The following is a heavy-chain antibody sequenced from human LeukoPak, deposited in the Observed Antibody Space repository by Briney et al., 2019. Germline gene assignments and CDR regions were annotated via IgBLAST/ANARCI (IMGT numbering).Heavy chain of an antibody. Sequence: ASVKVSCKASGYTFTSYGITWVRQAPGQGLEFVGWISAYNGNTNYARNLQGRVTMTTDTSTTTAYMELRSLRSDDTAVYYCALYSSSPYYYVMDVWGKGTTVIVSS. CDR1: GYTFTSYG. CDR2: ISAYNGNT. CDR3: ALYSSSPYYYVMDV. D-gene: IGHD6-13*01. J-gene: IGHJ6*04. V-gene: IGHV1-18*04.